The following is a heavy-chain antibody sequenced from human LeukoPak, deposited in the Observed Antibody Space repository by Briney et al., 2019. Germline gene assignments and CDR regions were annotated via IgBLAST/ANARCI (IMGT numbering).Heavy chain of an antibody. CDR3: ARVVGCGGDCYSGIADY. CDR2: INTNTGNP. CDR1: GYTFTSYA. V-gene: IGHV7-4-1*02. J-gene: IGHJ4*02. D-gene: IGHD2-21*02. Sequence: GASVKVSCKASGYTFTSYAMNWVRQAPGQGLEWMGWINTNTGNPTYAQGFTGRFVFSLDTSVSTACLQISSLKAEDTAVYYCARVVGCGGDCYSGIADYWGQGTLVTVSS.